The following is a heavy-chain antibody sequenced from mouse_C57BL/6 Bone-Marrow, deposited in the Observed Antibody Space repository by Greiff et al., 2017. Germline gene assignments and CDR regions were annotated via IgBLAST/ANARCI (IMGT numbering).Heavy chain of an antibody. V-gene: IGHV5-4*03. J-gene: IGHJ4*01. CDR1: GFSFSSYA. CDR3: AKSVLFIDN. CDR2: ISDGGSYT. Sequence: EVKLVESGGGLVKPGGSLKLSCAASGFSFSSYAMSWVRQTPEKRLEWVATISDGGSYTYYPDNVKGRFTISRDNDKHNLYLQMSHLKSEDTAMYYCAKSVLFIDNWGQGTAVTGSS.